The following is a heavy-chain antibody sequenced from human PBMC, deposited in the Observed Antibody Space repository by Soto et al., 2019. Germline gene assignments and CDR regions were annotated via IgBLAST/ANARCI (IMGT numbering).Heavy chain of an antibody. Sequence: ASVKVSCKASGYTFTNNAIHWVRQAPGQRLEWLGWLIAGDSTRNYAQKFQGRIMMTTDESTSTAYMELSSLRSDDTAVYYCAREGPPVLDWGQGTLVTVSS. CDR3: AREGPPVLD. V-gene: IGHV1-3*01. CDR1: GYTFTNNA. J-gene: IGHJ4*02. CDR2: LIAGDSTR.